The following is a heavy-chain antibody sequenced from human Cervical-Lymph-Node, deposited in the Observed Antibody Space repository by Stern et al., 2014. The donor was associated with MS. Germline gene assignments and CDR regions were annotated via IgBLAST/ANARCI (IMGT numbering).Heavy chain of an antibody. V-gene: IGHV4-59*01. D-gene: IGHD3-9*01. CDR1: GCSIRSYY. CDR3: ARATDILTGHYPYYFDY. CDR2: IYSSGST. J-gene: IGHJ4*02. Sequence: QLQLQESGPGLVKPSETLSLTCSVSGCSIRSYYWSWIRQAPGQGLEWIGYIYSSGSTNCNPSFKSRVTISVDTSKNQSSLKLSPVPAADTAVYYCARATDILTGHYPYYFDYWGQGTLVTVSS.